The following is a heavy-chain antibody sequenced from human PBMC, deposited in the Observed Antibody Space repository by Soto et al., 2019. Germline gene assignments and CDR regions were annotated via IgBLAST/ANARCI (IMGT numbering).Heavy chain of an antibody. D-gene: IGHD3-22*01. CDR3: AKDLRNYDSSGYSFFDY. Sequence: GGSLRLSCAASGFTFSSYAMSWVRQAPGKGLEWVSTISGTGYRTYYADSVKGRFTVSRDTSKNRLYLQMNSLRAEDTAVYFCAKDLRNYDSSGYSFFDYWGQGTLVTVSS. J-gene: IGHJ4*02. V-gene: IGHV3-23*01. CDR2: ISGTGYRT. CDR1: GFTFSSYA.